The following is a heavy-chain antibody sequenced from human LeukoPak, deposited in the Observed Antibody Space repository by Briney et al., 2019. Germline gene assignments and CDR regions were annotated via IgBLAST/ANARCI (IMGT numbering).Heavy chain of an antibody. J-gene: IGHJ6*03. CDR2: IYTSGST. CDR1: GGSISSYY. V-gene: IGHV4-4*07. CDR3: ARGVYSNYHYYYYMDV. D-gene: IGHD4-11*01. Sequence: KPSETLSLTCTVSGGSISSYYWSWIRQPAGKGLEWIGRIYTSGSTNYNPSLKSRVTMSVDTSKNQFSLKLSSVTAADTAVYYCARGVYSNYHYYYYMDVWGKGTTVTVSS.